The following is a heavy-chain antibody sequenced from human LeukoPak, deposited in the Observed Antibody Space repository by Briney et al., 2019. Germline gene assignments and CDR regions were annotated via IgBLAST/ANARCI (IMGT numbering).Heavy chain of an antibody. J-gene: IGHJ4*02. D-gene: IGHD3-3*01. CDR1: GGSFSGYY. CDR2: INHSGRT. V-gene: IGHV4-34*01. CDR3: ARGALSDDFWSGYDY. Sequence: SETLSLTCAVYGGSFSGYYWSWIRQPPGKGLEWIGEINHSGRTDYNPSLKSRVTISVDRSKIQFSLKLSSVTAADTAVYYCARGALSDDFWSGYDYWGQGTLVTVSS.